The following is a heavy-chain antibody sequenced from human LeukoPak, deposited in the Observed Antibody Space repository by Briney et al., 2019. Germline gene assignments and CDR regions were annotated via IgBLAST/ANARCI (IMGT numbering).Heavy chain of an antibody. Sequence: GGSLRLSCTASGFTVSSDYMSWVRQAPGKGLEWVSVVYGGGNTYYADSVKGRFTISRDNSKNTLYLQMNSLRAEDTAVYYCAREPPGGGFDYWGQGTLVTVSS. J-gene: IGHJ4*02. V-gene: IGHV3-66*01. CDR1: GFTVSSDY. D-gene: IGHD3-16*01. CDR3: AREPPGGGFDY. CDR2: VYGGGNT.